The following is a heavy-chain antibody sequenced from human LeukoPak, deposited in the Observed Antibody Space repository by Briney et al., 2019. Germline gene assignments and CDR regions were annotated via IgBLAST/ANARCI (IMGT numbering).Heavy chain of an antibody. J-gene: IGHJ6*03. V-gene: IGHV4-39*07. CDR3: ARGGTAMVPRRYYYYMDV. CDR1: GGSISSSSYY. D-gene: IGHD5-18*01. CDR2: IYYSGST. Sequence: SETLSLTCTVSGGSISSSSYYWGWIRQPPGKGLEWIGSIYYSGSTYYNPSLKSRVTISVDTSKNQFSLKLSSVTAADTAVYYCARGGTAMVPRRYYYYMDVWGKGTTVTISS.